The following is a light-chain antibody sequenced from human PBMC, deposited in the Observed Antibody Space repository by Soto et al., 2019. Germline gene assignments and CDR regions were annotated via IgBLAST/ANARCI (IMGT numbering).Light chain of an antibody. CDR1: SSDIGSYDF. J-gene: IGLJ3*02. V-gene: IGLV2-14*01. Sequence: QSALTQPASVSGSLGQSITVSCTGTSSDIGSYDFVSRYQHHPDKAPKLLIYGVTNRPSGVSNRFSGSKSGNTASLTISGLQAEDEADYFCTSYTSSTTRWVFGGGTKLTVL. CDR2: GVT. CDR3: TSYTSSTTRWV.